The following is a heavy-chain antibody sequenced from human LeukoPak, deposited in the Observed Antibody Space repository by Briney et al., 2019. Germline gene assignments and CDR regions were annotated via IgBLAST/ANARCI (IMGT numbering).Heavy chain of an antibody. J-gene: IGHJ3*02. CDR3: ARRLRGAVDAFDI. D-gene: IGHD4-17*01. V-gene: IGHV1-69*02. Sequence: ASVKVSCKASGDTFTSYTFNWVRQAPGQGLEWMGRIIPMIDVTNYAQKFQGRVTMTADKSTSTAYMELSGLRSEDTAVYYCARRLRGAVDAFDIWGQGILVTVS. CDR2: IIPMIDVT. CDR1: GDTFTSYT.